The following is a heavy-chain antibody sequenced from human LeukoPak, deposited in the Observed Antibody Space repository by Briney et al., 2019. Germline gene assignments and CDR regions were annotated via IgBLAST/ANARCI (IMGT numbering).Heavy chain of an antibody. CDR3: LKDPHGGYSGYDTRSY. Sequence: GGTLSLSRAASVFTLSSYGMSWVCQAPGKRLECVSAISSSGGSTYYAHSVKGRSTISRTSSKNTPYLHINSRRARARAVYACLKDPHGGYSGYDTRSYWGQGTLVTVSS. D-gene: IGHD5-12*01. J-gene: IGHJ4*02. CDR1: VFTLSSYG. V-gene: IGHV3-23*01. CDR2: ISSSGGST.